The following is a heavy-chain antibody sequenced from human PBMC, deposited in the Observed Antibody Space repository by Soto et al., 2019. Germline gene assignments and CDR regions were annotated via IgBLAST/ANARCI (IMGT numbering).Heavy chain of an antibody. CDR3: ARDPGRYCSSTSCYSV. Sequence: AWSMRLSCAASGLTFSSYSMNWVRQAPGKGLEWVSSISSSSSYIYYADSVKGRFTISRDNAKNSLYLQMNSLRAEDTAVYYCARDPGRYCSSTSCYSVWGQGTTVTVSS. D-gene: IGHD2-2*02. J-gene: IGHJ6*02. CDR1: GLTFSSYS. CDR2: ISSSSSYI. V-gene: IGHV3-21*01.